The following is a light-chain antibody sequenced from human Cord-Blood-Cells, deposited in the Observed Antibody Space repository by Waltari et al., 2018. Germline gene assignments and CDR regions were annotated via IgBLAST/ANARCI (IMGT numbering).Light chain of an antibody. CDR2: STN. J-gene: IGLJ3*02. Sequence: QSVLTQPPSASGPPGQRVTISCSGSRSNIGSIYVYWYQHHPGTAPKLLIYSTNQRPSAVPARFSGSESGNSASLDISGLRSEDEADYYCAACDDSLSGWVFGGGTKLTVL. CDR3: AACDDSLSGWV. CDR1: RSNIGSIY. V-gene: IGLV1-47*02.